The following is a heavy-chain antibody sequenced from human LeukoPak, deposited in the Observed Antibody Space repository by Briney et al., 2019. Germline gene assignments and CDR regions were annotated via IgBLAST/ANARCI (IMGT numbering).Heavy chain of an antibody. CDR3: ARHRIVVVPAAIDY. J-gene: IGHJ4*02. Sequence: PSETLSLTCTVSGGSISSDSYYWGWIRQPPGKGLEWVASIYYIGNTYYNPSLKSRVTISVDTSKNQFSLKLTSVTAADTAVYYCARHRIVVVPAAIDYWGQGTLVTVSS. CDR1: GGSISSDSYY. D-gene: IGHD2-2*01. V-gene: IGHV4-39*01. CDR2: IYYIGNT.